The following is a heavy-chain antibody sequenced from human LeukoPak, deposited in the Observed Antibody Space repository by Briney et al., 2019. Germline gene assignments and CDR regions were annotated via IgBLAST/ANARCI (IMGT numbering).Heavy chain of an antibody. CDR1: GYSFTSYW. V-gene: IGHV5-51*01. Sequence: AESLKISCRGSGYSFTSYWIGCVRQMARKRLEWWGVIYPSDSDTRYSPSFQDQVTISADKSISTAYLQWSSLKAADTAMYYCASRMGDYWGQGTLVTVSS. D-gene: IGHD2-8*01. CDR2: IYPSDSDT. CDR3: ASRMGDY. J-gene: IGHJ4*02.